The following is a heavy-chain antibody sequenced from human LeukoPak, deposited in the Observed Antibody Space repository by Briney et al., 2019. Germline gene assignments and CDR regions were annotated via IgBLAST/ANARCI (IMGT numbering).Heavy chain of an antibody. J-gene: IGHJ4*02. D-gene: IGHD1-1*01. V-gene: IGHV1-69*06. CDR3: ARGSDHWNDEYGSGLFDY. CDR1: GGTFSSYA. CDR2: IIPIFGTA. Sequence: ASVKVSCKASGGTFSSYAISWVRQAPGQGLEWMGGIIPIFGTANYAQKFQGRVTITADKSTSTAYMELSSLRSGDTAVYYCARGSDHWNDEYGSGLFDYWGQGTLVTVSS.